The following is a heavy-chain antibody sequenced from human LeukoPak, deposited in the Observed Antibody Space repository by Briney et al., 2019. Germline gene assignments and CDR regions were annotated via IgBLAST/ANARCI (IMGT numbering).Heavy chain of an antibody. V-gene: IGHV3-21*01. D-gene: IGHD3-10*01. Sequence: GGSLRLSCAASGFTFSSYSMNWVRQAPGKGLGWVSSISSSSYIYYADSVKGRFTISRDNAKNSLYLQMNSLRAEDTAVYYCARDRSNYYGRSYYMDVWGKGTTVTVSS. CDR1: GFTFSSYS. CDR2: ISSSSYI. CDR3: ARDRSNYYGRSYYMDV. J-gene: IGHJ6*03.